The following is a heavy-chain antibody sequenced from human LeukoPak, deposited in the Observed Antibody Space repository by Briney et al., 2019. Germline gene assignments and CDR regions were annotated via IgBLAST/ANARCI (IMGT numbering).Heavy chain of an antibody. CDR3: ARVHYGSGPGMDV. V-gene: IGHV4-39*07. D-gene: IGHD3-10*01. J-gene: IGHJ6*03. Sequence: PSETLSLTCTVSGGSISSSSYYWGWIRQPPGKGLEWIGSIYYSGSTYYNPSLKSRVTISVDASKNQFSLKLSSVTAADTAVYYCARVHYGSGPGMDVWGKGTTVTVSS. CDR2: IYYSGST. CDR1: GGSISSSSYY.